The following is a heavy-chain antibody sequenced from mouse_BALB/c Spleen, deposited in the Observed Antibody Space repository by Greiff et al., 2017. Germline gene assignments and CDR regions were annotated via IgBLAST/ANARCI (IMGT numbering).Heavy chain of an antibody. CDR1: GFTFSSYG. V-gene: IGHV5-6*01. CDR2: ISSGGSYT. Sequence: EVQGVESGGDLVKPGGSLKLSCAASGFTFSSYGMSWVRQTPDKRLEWVATISSGGSYTYYPDSVKGRFTISRDNAKNTLYLQMSSLKSEDTAMYYCARHTKGYYAMDYWGQGTSVTVSS. CDR3: ARHTKGYYAMDY. J-gene: IGHJ4*01.